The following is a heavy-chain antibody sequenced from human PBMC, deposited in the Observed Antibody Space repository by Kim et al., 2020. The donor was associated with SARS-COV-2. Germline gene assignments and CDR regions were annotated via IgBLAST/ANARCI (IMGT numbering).Heavy chain of an antibody. D-gene: IGHD1-1*01. J-gene: IGHJ6*02. Sequence: GGSLRLSCVASGFTFRTYWMTWVRQAPGKGLEWLANIHPDRSETYYVDSVKGRFTISRDNAKKSLYLQMNSLRVEDTAVYYCAGVGTPYSLDVWGQGTTVTVSS. CDR2: IHPDRSET. V-gene: IGHV3-7*01. CDR3: AGVGTPYSLDV. CDR1: GFTFRTYW.